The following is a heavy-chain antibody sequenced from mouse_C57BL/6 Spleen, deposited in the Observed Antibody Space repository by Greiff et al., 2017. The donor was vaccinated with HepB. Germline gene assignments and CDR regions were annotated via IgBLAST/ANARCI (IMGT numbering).Heavy chain of an antibody. CDR1: GYTFTDYY. CDR3: ATYSNYYAMDY. Sequence: VQLQQSGPELVKPGASVKISCKASGYTFTDYYMNWVKQSHGKSLEWIGDINPNNGGTSYNQKFKGKATLTVDKSSSTAYMELRSLTSEDSAVYYCATYSNYYAMDYWGQGTSVTVSS. CDR2: INPNNGGT. D-gene: IGHD2-5*01. V-gene: IGHV1-26*01. J-gene: IGHJ4*01.